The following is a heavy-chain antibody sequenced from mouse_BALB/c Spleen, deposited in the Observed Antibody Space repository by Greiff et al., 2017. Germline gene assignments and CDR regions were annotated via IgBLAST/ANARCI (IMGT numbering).Heavy chain of an antibody. V-gene: IGHV1-54*01. J-gene: IGHJ3*01. Sequence: QVQLKESGAELVRPGTSVKVSCKASGYAFTNYLIEWVKQRPGQGLEWIGVINPGSGGTNYNEKFKGKATLTADKSSSTAYMQLSSLTSDDSAVYFCARNYGSSFAWFAYWGQGTLVTVSA. CDR1: GYAFTNYL. CDR2: INPGSGGT. CDR3: ARNYGSSFAWFAY. D-gene: IGHD1-1*01.